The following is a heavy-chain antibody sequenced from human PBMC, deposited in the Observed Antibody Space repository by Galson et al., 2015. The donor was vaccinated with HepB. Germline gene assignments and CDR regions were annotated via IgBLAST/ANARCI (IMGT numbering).Heavy chain of an antibody. CDR2: IIPIFGTA. J-gene: IGHJ6*02. CDR3: ARGGSEYSSSSYYYYGMDV. D-gene: IGHD6-6*01. Sequence: SVKVSCKASGGTFSSYAISWVRQAPGQGLEWMGGIIPIFGTANYAQKFQGRVTITADESTSTAYMELSSLRSEDTAVYYCARGGSEYSSSSYYYYGMDVWGQGTTVTVSS. V-gene: IGHV1-69*13. CDR1: GGTFSSYA.